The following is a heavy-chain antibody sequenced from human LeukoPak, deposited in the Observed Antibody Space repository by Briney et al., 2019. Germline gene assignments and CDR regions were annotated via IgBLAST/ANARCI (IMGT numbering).Heavy chain of an antibody. CDR3: ARDPGYDAFDI. J-gene: IGHJ3*02. D-gene: IGHD3-22*01. Sequence: PGGSLRLSCAASGFTFGSYGMHWVRQAPGKGLEWVAVIWYDGSNKYYADSVKGRFTISRDNSKNTLYLQMNSLRAEDTAVYYCARDPGYDAFDIWGQGTMVTVSS. CDR1: GFTFGSYG. CDR2: IWYDGSNK. V-gene: IGHV3-33*01.